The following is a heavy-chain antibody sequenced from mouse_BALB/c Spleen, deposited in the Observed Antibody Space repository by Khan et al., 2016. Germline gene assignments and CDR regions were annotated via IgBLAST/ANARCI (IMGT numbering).Heavy chain of an antibody. CDR2: IDPANGNT. V-gene: IGHV14-3*02. D-gene: IGHD2-1*01. CDR3: ASGGNYVELGN. J-gene: IGHJ3*01. Sequence: VRLQQSGAELVKPGASVKLSCTASGFNIKDTYMHWVTQRPEQGLEWIGRIDPANGNTKNDPKFQGKATITADTSSNTVYLHLSSLTSEDTAVYYCASGGNYVELGNWGQGTLVTVSA. CDR1: GFNIKDTY.